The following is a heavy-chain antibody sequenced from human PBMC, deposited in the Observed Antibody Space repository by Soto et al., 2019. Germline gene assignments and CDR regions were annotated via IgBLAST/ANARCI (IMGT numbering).Heavy chain of an antibody. D-gene: IGHD5-18*01. V-gene: IGHV4-59*01. CDR1: GGSISSYY. CDR3: ARESEGGYSYGYHYYGMDV. J-gene: IGHJ6*02. CDR2: IYYSGST. Sequence: SETLSLTCTVSGGSISSYYWSWIRQPPGKGLEWIGYIYYSGSTNYNPSLKSRVTISVDTSKNQFSLKLSSVTAADTAVYYCARESEGGYSYGYHYYGMDVWGQGTTVTVSS.